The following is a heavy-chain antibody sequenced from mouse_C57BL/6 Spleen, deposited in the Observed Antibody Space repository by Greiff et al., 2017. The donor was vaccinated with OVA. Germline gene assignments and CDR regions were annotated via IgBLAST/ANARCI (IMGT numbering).Heavy chain of an antibody. CDR2: IRSKSSNYAT. CDR3: VRSCLYDGYYVFDY. J-gene: IGHJ2*01. Sequence: EVMLVESGGGLVQPKGSLKLSCAASGFTFNTYAMHWVRQAPGKGLEWVARIRSKSSNYATYYADSVKDRFTISRNDSQSMLYLKMNNLKTEDTAMYDGVRSCLYDGYYVFDYWGQGTTLTVSS. CDR1: GFTFNTYA. V-gene: IGHV10-3*01. D-gene: IGHD2-3*01.